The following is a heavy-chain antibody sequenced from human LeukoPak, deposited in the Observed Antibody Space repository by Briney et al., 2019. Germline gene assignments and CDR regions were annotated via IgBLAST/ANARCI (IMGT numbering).Heavy chain of an antibody. V-gene: IGHV3-15*01. CDR3: TTDLGTYYHGSQRLIPIDY. Sequence: GGSLRLSCADSGFTFTNAWMSWVRQAPGKGLEWIGRIKSKTDGETTNYAEPVRGRFTISRDDSKSAVYLQMNSLKIEDTAVYYCTTDLGTYYHGSQRLIPIDYWGQGTLVTVSS. D-gene: IGHD3-10*01. CDR2: IKSKTDGETT. CDR1: GFTFTNAW. J-gene: IGHJ4*02.